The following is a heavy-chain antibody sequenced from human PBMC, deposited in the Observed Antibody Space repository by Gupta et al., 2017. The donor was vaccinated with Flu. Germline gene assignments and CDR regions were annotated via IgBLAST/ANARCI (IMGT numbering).Heavy chain of an antibody. CDR3: ASRIVVVPAAIPYYYYGMDV. Sequence: EVQLVETGGGLIQPGGSLRLSCAASGFTVSSDYMCWVRQAPGKGLEWVSVIYSGGSTYYADSVKGRFTISRDNSKNTLYLQMNSLRAEDTAVYYCASRIVVVPAAIPYYYYGMDVWGQGTTVTVSS. CDR1: GFTVSSDY. V-gene: IGHV3-53*02. CDR2: IYSGGST. J-gene: IGHJ6*02. D-gene: IGHD2-2*02.